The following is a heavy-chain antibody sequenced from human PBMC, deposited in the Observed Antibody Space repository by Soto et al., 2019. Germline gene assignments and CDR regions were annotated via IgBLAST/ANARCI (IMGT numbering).Heavy chain of an antibody. V-gene: IGHV3-30*18. CDR2: ISYDGSNK. Sequence: GGSLRLSCASSGFTFISYGMHWVRQAPGKGLERVAVISYDGSNKYYADSVKGRFTISRDNSKNTLYLQMNSLRAEDTAVYYCANSFNYYDSSGYYYVPYYYGMDVWGQGTTVTVSS. CDR1: GFTFISYG. CDR3: ANSFNYYDSSGYYYVPYYYGMDV. D-gene: IGHD3-22*01. J-gene: IGHJ6*02.